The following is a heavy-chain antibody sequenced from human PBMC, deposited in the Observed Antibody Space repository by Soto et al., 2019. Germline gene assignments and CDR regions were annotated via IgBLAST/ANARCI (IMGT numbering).Heavy chain of an antibody. CDR2: INHSGST. D-gene: IGHD2-21*01. V-gene: IGHV4-34*01. CDR3: ARLVGVAISP. Sequence: PSETLSLTCAVYGGSFSGYHWSWIRQPPGKGLEWIGEINHSGSTNYNPSLKSRVTISVDTSKNQFSLKLSSVTAADTAVYYCARLVGVAISPWGQGTLVTVSS. CDR1: GGSFSGYH. J-gene: IGHJ4*02.